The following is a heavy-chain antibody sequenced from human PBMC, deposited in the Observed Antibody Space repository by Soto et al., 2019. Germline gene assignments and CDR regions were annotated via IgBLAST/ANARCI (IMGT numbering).Heavy chain of an antibody. J-gene: IGHJ5*02. D-gene: IGHD6-19*01. CDR3: ARDYTGYSSGWYGGWFDP. CDR2: ISSSSSTI. Sequence: GGSLRLSCAASGFTFSSYSMNWVRQAPGKGLEWVSYISSSSSTIYYADSVKGRFTISRDNAKNSLYLQMNSLRAEDTAVYYFARDYTGYSSGWYGGWFDPWGQGTLVTVSS. CDR1: GFTFSSYS. V-gene: IGHV3-48*01.